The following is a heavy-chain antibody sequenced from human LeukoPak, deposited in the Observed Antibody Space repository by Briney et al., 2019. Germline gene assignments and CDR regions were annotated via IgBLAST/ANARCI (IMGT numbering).Heavy chain of an antibody. CDR2: INPSGGST. J-gene: IGHJ4*02. Sequence: ASVKVSCTASGYTFTSYYMHWVRQAPGQGLEWMGIINPSGGSTSYAQKFQGGVTMTRDTSTSTVYMELSSLRSEDTAVYYCARAPPYYYDSSGYFFDYWGQGTLVTVSS. CDR3: ARAPPYYYDSSGYFFDY. V-gene: IGHV1-46*01. CDR1: GYTFTSYY. D-gene: IGHD3-22*01.